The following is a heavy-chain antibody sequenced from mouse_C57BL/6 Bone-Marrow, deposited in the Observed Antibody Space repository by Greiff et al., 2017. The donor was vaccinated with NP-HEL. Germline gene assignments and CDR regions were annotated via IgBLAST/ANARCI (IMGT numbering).Heavy chain of an antibody. D-gene: IGHD1-1*01. V-gene: IGHV1-26*01. J-gene: IGHJ2*01. Sequence: VQLKQYGPELVKPGASVKISCKASGYTFTDYYMNWVKQSHGKSLEWIGDINPNNGGTSYNQKFKGKATLTVDKSSSTAYMELRSLTSEDSAVYYCANYYGSSYRNFDYWGQGTTLTVSS. CDR1: GYTFTDYY. CDR3: ANYYGSSYRNFDY. CDR2: INPNNGGT.